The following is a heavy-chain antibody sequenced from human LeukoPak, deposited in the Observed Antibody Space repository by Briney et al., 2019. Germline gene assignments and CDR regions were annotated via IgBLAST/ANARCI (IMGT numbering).Heavy chain of an antibody. Sequence: ASVTVSCKASGYTFNNHYMYWVRQAPGQGLEWMGVINPSGGSTSYAQKFQGRVTMTRDTSTRTVYMEVNSLRSEDTAVYYCARQGTYSSAIGMGYWGQGTLVTVSS. CDR1: GYTFNNHY. V-gene: IGHV1-46*02. D-gene: IGHD6-19*01. CDR3: ARQGTYSSAIGMGY. J-gene: IGHJ4*02. CDR2: INPSGGST.